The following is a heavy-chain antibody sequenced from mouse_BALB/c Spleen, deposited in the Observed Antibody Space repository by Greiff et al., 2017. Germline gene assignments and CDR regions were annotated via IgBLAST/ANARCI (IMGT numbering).Heavy chain of an antibody. Sequence: DVQLVESGGGLVQPGGSLRLSCATSGFTFTDYYMSWVRQPPGKALEWLGFIRNKANGYTTEYSASVKARFTVARDNSTSILYLQMHTVRADDSATYYWAKARSSDWYFDVWGAGTTVTVSS. CDR3: AKARSSDWYFDV. CDR1: GFTFTDYY. D-gene: IGHD1-1*01. V-gene: IGHV7-3*02. J-gene: IGHJ1*01. CDR2: IRNKANGYTT.